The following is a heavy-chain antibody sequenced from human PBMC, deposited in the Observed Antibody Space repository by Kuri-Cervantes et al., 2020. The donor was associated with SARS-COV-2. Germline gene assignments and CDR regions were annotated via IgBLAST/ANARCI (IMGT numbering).Heavy chain of an antibody. CDR2: INHSGST. CDR1: GGSFSGYY. D-gene: IGHD6-19*01. Sequence: ESLKISCAVYGGSFSGYYWSWIRQPPGRGLEWIGEINHSGSTNYNPSLKSRVTISVDTSKNQFSLKLSSVTAADTAVYYCARGGIAVAGVDYWGQGTLVTVSS. J-gene: IGHJ4*02. CDR3: ARGGIAVAGVDY. V-gene: IGHV4-34*01.